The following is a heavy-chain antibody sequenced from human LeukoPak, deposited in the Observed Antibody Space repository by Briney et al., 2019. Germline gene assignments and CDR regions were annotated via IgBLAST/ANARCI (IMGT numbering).Heavy chain of an antibody. CDR1: GGSFSGYY. CDR2: INHSGST. J-gene: IGHJ4*02. V-gene: IGHV4-34*01. D-gene: IGHD3-3*01. CDR3: ASERYYDFWSGYYPLNYYFDY. Sequence: SETLSLTCAVYGGSFSGYYWSWIRQPPGKGLEWIGEINHSGSTNYNPSLKSRVTISVDTSKNQFSLKLSSVTAADTAVYYCASERYYDFWSGYYPLNYYFDYWGQGTLVTVSS.